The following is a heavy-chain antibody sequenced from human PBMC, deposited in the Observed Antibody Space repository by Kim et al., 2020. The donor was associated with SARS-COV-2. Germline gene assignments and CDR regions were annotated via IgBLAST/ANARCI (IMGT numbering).Heavy chain of an antibody. Sequence: ASVKVSCKASGYTFTSYGISWVRQAPGQGLEWMGWISAYNGNTHYAQKLQGRVTMTTDTSTSTAYMELRSLRSDDTAVYYCARDCSPEVLWFGELCNGMDVWGQGTTVTVSS. D-gene: IGHD3-10*01. J-gene: IGHJ6*02. CDR2: ISAYNGNT. CDR3: ARDCSPEVLWFGELCNGMDV. CDR1: GYTFTSYG. V-gene: IGHV1-18*04.